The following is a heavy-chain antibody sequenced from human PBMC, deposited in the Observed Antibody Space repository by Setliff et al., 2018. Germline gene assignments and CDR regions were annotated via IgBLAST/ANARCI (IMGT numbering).Heavy chain of an antibody. CDR2: IFTSGST. J-gene: IGHJ4*02. D-gene: IGHD3-9*01. CDR3: AHSTTFDLHHDY. V-gene: IGHV4-4*09. CDR1: GGSVSTFY. Sequence: SETLSLTCRVSGGSVSTFYWTWIRQPPGKGLEWIGYIFTSGSTQYNPSLKSRATISRDTSSNQFSLKLFSVTAADTAVYYCAHSTTFDLHHDYWGQGTLVTVS.